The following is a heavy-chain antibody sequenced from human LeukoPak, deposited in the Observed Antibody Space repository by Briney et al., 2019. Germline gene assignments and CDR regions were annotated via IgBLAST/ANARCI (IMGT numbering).Heavy chain of an antibody. J-gene: IGHJ5*02. CDR2: IYYSGTT. CDR1: GGSISDYY. CDR3: ARGSGIMVRGVTNWFDP. D-gene: IGHD3-10*01. V-gene: IGHV4-59*01. Sequence: ASETLSLTCTVSGGSISDYYCSWIRQPPGKGLEGIGHIYYSGTTKYNPSLKSRVTMSVDTSKNQFSLKLSSVTAADTAVYYCARGSGIMVRGVTNWFDPWGQGTLVTVSS.